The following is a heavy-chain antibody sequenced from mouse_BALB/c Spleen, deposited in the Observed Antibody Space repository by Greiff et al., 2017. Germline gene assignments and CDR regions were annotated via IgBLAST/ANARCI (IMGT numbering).Heavy chain of an antibody. CDR2: ISYSGST. D-gene: IGHD1-1*01. V-gene: IGHV3-2*02. CDR3: AREGNYYGSSPAWFAY. Sequence: VQLKESGPGLVKPSQSLSLTCTVTGYSITSDYAWNWIRQFPGNKLGWMGYISYSGSTSYNPSLKSRISITRDTSKNQFFLQLNSVTTEDTATYYCAREGNYYGSSPAWFAYWGQGTLVTVSA. J-gene: IGHJ3*01. CDR1: GYSITSDYA.